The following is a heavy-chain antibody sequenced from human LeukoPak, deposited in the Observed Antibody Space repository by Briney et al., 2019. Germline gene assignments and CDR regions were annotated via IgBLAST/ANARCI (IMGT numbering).Heavy chain of an antibody. CDR3: ARHSSGWYGAIDY. D-gene: IGHD6-19*01. V-gene: IGHV3-48*01. J-gene: IGHJ4*02. CDR1: GFTFSSYS. Sequence: GGSLRLSCAASGFTFSSYSMNWVRQAPGKGLEGVSYISSSSSTIYYADSVKGRFTISRDNAKNSLYLQMNSLRAEDTAVYYCARHSSGWYGAIDYWGQGTLVTVSS. CDR2: ISSSSSTI.